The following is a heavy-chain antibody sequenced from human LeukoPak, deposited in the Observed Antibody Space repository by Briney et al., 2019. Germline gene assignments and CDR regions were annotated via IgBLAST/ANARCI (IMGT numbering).Heavy chain of an antibody. Sequence: GGSLRLSCAASGFTFSTYAMNWVRQAPGKGLEWGSGISDGVGRTWYADSVRGRFTISRDNSENTLYLQMNSLRVEDTATYYCAKYRTSPPCGLDVWGQGTTVTVSS. J-gene: IGHJ6*02. CDR3: AKYRTSPPCGLDV. V-gene: IGHV3-23*01. D-gene: IGHD1-26*01. CDR2: ISDGVGRT. CDR1: GFTFSTYA.